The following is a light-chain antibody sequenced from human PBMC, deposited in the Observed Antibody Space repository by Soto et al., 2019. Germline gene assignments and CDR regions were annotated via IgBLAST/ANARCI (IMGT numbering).Light chain of an antibody. CDR1: SGDVGGYNY. CDR3: SSYTTINTV. CDR2: EVS. Sequence: QSALTQPASVSGSPGQSITISCTGTSGDVGGYNYVSWYQQHPGKAPKLLIYEVSNRPSGVSNRFSGSKSGNTASLTISGLQTEAEADYYCSSYTTINTVFGTGTKVTVL. V-gene: IGLV2-14*01. J-gene: IGLJ1*01.